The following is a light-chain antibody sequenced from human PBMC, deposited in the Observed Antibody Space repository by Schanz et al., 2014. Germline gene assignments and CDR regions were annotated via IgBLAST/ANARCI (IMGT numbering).Light chain of an antibody. CDR2: GAS. CDR3: QQANSFPYT. Sequence: EIVMTQSPGTLSVSPGERATLSCSAGQSISSNLAWYQHKTGQAPRLLIYGASTSATGIPGRFSGSGSGTEFTLTISSLQSEDFATYYCQQANSFPYTFGQGTKLEIK. J-gene: IGKJ2*01. V-gene: IGKV3-15*01. CDR1: QSISSN.